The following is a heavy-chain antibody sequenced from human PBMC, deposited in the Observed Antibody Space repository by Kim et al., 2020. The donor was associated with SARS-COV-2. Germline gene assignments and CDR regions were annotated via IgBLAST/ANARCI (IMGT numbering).Heavy chain of an antibody. Sequence: GGSLRLSCAASGFTFSSYGMHWVRQAPGKGLEWVAVISYDGSNKYYADSVKGRFTISRDNSKNTLYLQMNSLRAEDTAAYYCAKDRPRKHCGGDCYTFDYWRQRTLVTVCS. CDR3: AKDRPRKHCGGDCYTFDY. CDR1: GFTFSSYG. CDR2: ISYDGSNK. D-gene: IGHD2-21*02. V-gene: IGHV3-30*18. J-gene: IGHJ4*02.